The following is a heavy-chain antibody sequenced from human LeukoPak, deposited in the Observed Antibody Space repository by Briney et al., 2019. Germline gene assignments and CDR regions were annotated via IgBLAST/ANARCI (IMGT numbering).Heavy chain of an antibody. J-gene: IGHJ4*02. D-gene: IGHD3-10*01. V-gene: IGHV3-9*01. CDR3: AKDFSGLEVRGAPDY. CDR1: GFTFDDYA. Sequence: GGSLRLSCAAAGFTFDDYAMHWVRQAPGKGLEWVSGISWNSGSIGYADSVKGRFTISRDNAKNSLYLQMNSLRAEDTALYYCAKDFSGLEVRGAPDYWGQGTLVAVSS. CDR2: ISWNSGSI.